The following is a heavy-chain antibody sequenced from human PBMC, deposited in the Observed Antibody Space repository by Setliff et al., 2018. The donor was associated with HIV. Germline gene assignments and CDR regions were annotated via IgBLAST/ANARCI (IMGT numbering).Heavy chain of an antibody. CDR1: GYTFSDYY. Sequence: GASVKVSCKASGYTFSDYYIHWVRQAPGQGLGWMGWISPYNGNTNYAQKLQDRVTMATDTSTNTAYMELRSLRSDDTAVYYCARLLTRYDSGNDYGDYGDFDYWGQGTLVTVSS. V-gene: IGHV1-18*04. CDR3: ARLLTRYDSGNDYGDYGDFDY. D-gene: IGHD4-17*01. CDR2: ISPYNGNT. J-gene: IGHJ4*02.